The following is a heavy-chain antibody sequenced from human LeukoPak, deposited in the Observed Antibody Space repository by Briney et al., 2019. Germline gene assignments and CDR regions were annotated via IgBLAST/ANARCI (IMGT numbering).Heavy chain of an antibody. D-gene: IGHD3-22*01. CDR3: ARRGGDSSGYYYPAFDY. V-gene: IGHV4-39*01. J-gene: IGHJ4*02. Sequence: PSETLSLTCTVSGGSISSSSYYWGWIRQPPGKGLEWIGSIYYSGSTYYNPSLKSRVTISVGTSKNQFSLKLSSVTAADTAVYYCARRGGDSSGYYYPAFDYWGQGTLVTVSS. CDR1: GGSISSSSYY. CDR2: IYYSGST.